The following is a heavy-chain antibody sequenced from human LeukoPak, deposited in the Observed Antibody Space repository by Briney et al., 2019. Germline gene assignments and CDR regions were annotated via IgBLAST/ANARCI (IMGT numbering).Heavy chain of an antibody. Sequence: PGGSLRLSCAASEFTFSSFAMHWVRQAPGKGLEWVAFIRYDGSTKYYAESVKGRFTISRDNSRNTVSLQMKSLRREDTAIYYCAKGRRGVIIKELDYWGQGTLVTVAS. V-gene: IGHV3-30*02. D-gene: IGHD3-10*01. CDR1: EFTFSSFA. CDR3: AKGRRGVIIKELDY. CDR2: IRYDGSTK. J-gene: IGHJ4*02.